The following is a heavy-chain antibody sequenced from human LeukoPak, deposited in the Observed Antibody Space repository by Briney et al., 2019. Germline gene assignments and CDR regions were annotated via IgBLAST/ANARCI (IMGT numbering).Heavy chain of an antibody. V-gene: IGHV1-46*01. Sequence: NPSGGSTSYAQKFQGRVTMTRDTSTSTVYMELSSLRSEDTAVYYCARGRRTYYDILTGYFTYWGQGTLVTVSS. D-gene: IGHD3-9*01. J-gene: IGHJ4*02. CDR2: NPSGGST. CDR3: ARGRRTYYDILTGYFTY.